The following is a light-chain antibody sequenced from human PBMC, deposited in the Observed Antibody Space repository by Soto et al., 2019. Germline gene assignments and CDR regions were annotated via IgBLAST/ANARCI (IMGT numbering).Light chain of an antibody. J-gene: IGLJ1*01. V-gene: IGLV2-14*01. Sequence: QSVLTQPASVSGSPGQSITISCTGTSSDVGGYNYVSWYQQHPGKVPKLMIYDVSNRPSGVSNRFSGSKSGNTASLTISGLQADDEAEYYCSSYTSSSTLYVFGTGTKVTVL. CDR1: SSDVGGYNY. CDR3: SSYTSSSTLYV. CDR2: DVS.